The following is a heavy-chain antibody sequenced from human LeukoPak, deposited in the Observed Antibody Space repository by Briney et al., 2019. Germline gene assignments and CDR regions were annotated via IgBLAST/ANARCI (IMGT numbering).Heavy chain of an antibody. J-gene: IGHJ4*02. D-gene: IGHD4-17*01. V-gene: IGHV1-24*01. CDR2: FDPEDGET. CDR1: GYTLTELS. CDR3: ARGTTVTLPSDY. Sequence: EASVKVSCKVSGYTLTELSMHWVRQAPGKGLEWMGGFDPEDGETIYAQKFQGRVTITADKSTSTAYMELSSLRFEDTAVYYCARGTTVTLPSDYWGQGTLVTVSS.